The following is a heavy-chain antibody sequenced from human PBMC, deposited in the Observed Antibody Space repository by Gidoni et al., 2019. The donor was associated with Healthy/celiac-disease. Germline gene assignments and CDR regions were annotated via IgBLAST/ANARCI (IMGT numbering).Heavy chain of an antibody. CDR1: GGTFRSYA. V-gene: IGHV1-69*06. CDR3: ARGRGAELPGVQDYYYYYYMDV. CDR2: IIPIFGTA. J-gene: IGHJ6*03. D-gene: IGHD1-26*01. Sequence: QVQLVQSGAEVKKPGSSVKVSCKASGGTFRSYAISWVRQAPGQGLEWRGGIIPIFGTANYAQKFQGRVTITADKSTSTAYMELSSLRSEDTAVYYCARGRGAELPGVQDYYYYYYMDVWGKGTTVTVSS.